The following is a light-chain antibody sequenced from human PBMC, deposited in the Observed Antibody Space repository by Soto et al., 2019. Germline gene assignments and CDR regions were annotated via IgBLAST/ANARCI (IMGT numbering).Light chain of an antibody. CDR3: QQRRSWPRA. V-gene: IGKV1-9*01. J-gene: IGKJ1*01. CDR1: PAIASF. Sequence: IQLTQSPSSLSASVGDRVTITCRASPAIASFLAWYQQKPGTAPKLLIYGASTLQSGVPSRFSGSRSGTDYTLTIASLQPEDFATYYCQQRRSWPRAVGQGTKVDIK. CDR2: GAS.